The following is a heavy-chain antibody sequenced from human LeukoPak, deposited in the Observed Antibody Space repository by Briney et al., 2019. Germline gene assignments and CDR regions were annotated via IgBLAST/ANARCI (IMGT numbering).Heavy chain of an antibody. V-gene: IGHV7-4-1*02. J-gene: IGHJ4*02. CDR2: INTNTGNP. Sequence: ASVKVSCKASGYTFTSYAISWVRQAPGQGLEWMGWINTNTGNPTYAQGFAGRYVFSLDTSVSTAYLQISGLKADDTAVYYCGRDPKLGIRGYTYGYIDSWGQGTLVIVSS. CDR3: GRDPKLGIRGYTYGYIDS. CDR1: GYTFTSYA. D-gene: IGHD5-18*01.